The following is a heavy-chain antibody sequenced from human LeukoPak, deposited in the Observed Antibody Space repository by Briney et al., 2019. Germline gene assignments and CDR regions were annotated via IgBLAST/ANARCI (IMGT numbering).Heavy chain of an antibody. V-gene: IGHV1-2*02. CDR1: GYTFTGYY. D-gene: IGHD2-2*02. J-gene: IGHJ5*02. CDR3: ARGCSSTSCYKYNWFDP. Sequence: GASVKVSCKASGYTFTGYYTHWVRQAPGQGLEWMGWINPNSGGTNYAQKFQGRVTMTRDTSISTAYMELSRLRSDDTAVYYCARGCSSTSCYKYNWFDPWGQGTLVTVSS. CDR2: INPNSGGT.